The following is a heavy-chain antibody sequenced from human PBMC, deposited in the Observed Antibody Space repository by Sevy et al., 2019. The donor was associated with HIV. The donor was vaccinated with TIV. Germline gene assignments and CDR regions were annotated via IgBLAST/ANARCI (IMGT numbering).Heavy chain of an antibody. CDR1: GGSISSYY. D-gene: IGHD3-22*01. Sequence: SETLSLTCTVSGGSISSYYWSWIRQPPGKGLEWIGYIYYSGSTNYNPSLKSRVTISVDTSKNQFSLKLSSVTAADTAGYYCARDISNYYDSSGYPRGFDPWGQGTLVTVSS. J-gene: IGHJ5*02. CDR2: IYYSGST. V-gene: IGHV4-59*01. CDR3: ARDISNYYDSSGYPRGFDP.